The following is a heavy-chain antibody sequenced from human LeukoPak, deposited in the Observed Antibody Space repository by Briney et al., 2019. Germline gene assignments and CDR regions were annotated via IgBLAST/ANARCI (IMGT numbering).Heavy chain of an antibody. J-gene: IGHJ3*02. V-gene: IGHV3-64D*06. CDR2: ISSNGGST. CDR3: VKGGYCSSTSCSEDAFDI. D-gene: IGHD2-2*01. CDR1: GFTFSSYA. Sequence: GGSLRLSCSASGFTFSSYAMHWVRQAPGKGLEYVSAISSNGGSTYYADSVKGRFTISRDNSKNTRYLQMSSLRAEDTAVYYCVKGGYCSSTSCSEDAFDIWGQGTMVTVSS.